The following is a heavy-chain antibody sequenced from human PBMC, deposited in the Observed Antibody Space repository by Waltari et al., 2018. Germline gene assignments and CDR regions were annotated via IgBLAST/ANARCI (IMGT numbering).Heavy chain of an antibody. J-gene: IGHJ4*02. CDR1: GYTFTGYY. Sequence: QVQLVQSGAEVKKPGASVKVSCKASGYTFTGYYMHWVRQAPGQGLEWMGRINPNMGGTNYAQKFQGRVTMTRDTSISTAYMELSRLRSDDTAVYYCARAPAELELLIIYWGQGTLVTVSS. V-gene: IGHV1-2*06. CDR3: ARAPAELELLIIY. D-gene: IGHD1-7*01. CDR2: INPNMGGT.